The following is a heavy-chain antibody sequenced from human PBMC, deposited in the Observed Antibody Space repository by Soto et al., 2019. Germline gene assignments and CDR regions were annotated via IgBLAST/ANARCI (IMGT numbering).Heavy chain of an antibody. CDR2: IYYSGST. CDR3: ARALGGSYYPGHFDY. CDR1: GGSVSSGSYY. Sequence: QVQLQESGTGLVKPSETLSLTCTVSGGSVSSGSYYWSWIRQPPGNGLEWIGYIYYSGSTNYNPSLKSRVPISVDTSKNQFSLKLSSVTAADTAVYYCARALGGSYYPGHFDYWGQGTLVTVSS. V-gene: IGHV4-61*01. D-gene: IGHD1-26*01. J-gene: IGHJ4*02.